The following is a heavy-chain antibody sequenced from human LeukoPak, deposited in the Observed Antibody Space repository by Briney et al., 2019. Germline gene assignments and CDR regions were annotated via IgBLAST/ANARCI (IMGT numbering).Heavy chain of an antibody. D-gene: IGHD3-9*01. J-gene: IGHJ4*02. CDR2: ISTGSTNI. V-gene: IGHV3-48*01. CDR3: ARDLDWAFDY. CDR1: GFTFSSYS. Sequence: QPGGSLRLSCATSGFTFSSYSINWVRQAPGKGLEWVSYISTGSTNIKQADSVKGRFTISRDNAKNSLYLQMNSLRAEDTAVYYCARDLDWAFDYWGQGILVTVSS.